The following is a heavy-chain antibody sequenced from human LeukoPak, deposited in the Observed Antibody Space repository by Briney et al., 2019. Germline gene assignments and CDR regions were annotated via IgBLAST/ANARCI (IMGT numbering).Heavy chain of an antibody. CDR2: IKEDGSDK. V-gene: IGHV3-7*04. J-gene: IGHJ4*02. D-gene: IGHD2-21*02. CDR1: GFTFSNYW. CDR3: ARDQWRLFDY. Sequence: QPGGSLRLSCVASGFTFSNYWMTWVRQAPGKGLEWVANIKEDGSDKYYVDSVKDRFTISRDNAKNSLYLQMNSLRVEDTAVYFCARDQWRLFDYWGQGTLVAVSS.